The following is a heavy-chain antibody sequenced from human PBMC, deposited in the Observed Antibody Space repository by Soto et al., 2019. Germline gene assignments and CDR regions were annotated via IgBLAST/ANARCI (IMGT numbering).Heavy chain of an antibody. J-gene: IGHJ3*02. D-gene: IGHD4-17*01. V-gene: IGHV4-61*01. Sequence: QVQLQESGPGLVKPSETLSLTCTVSGGSVSSGSYYWSWIRQPPGKGLEWIGYIYYSGSTNYNPSLKSRVTIAVDTSKNPFSLKLSSVTAADTAVYYCARGPTTVTPAAFDIWGQGTMVTVSS. CDR1: GGSVSSGSYY. CDR2: IYYSGST. CDR3: ARGPTTVTPAAFDI.